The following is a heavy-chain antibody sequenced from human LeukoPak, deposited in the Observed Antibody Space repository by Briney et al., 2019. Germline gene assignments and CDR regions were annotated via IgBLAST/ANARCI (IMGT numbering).Heavy chain of an antibody. CDR2: MNPNSGNT. J-gene: IGHJ4*02. V-gene: IGHV1-8*01. Sequence: ASVKGSCKASGYTFTSYDINWVRQATGHWLKWMGWMNPNSGNTGYAQKFQGRVTMTRNTSISTAYMELSSLRSEDTAVYYCARARGPLTVTPDYWGQGTLVTVSS. CDR3: ARARGPLTVTPDY. D-gene: IGHD4-17*01. CDR1: GYTFTSYD.